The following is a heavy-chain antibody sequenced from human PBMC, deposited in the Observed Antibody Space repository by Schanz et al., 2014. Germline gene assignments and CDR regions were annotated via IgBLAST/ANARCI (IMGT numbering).Heavy chain of an antibody. J-gene: IGHJ3*02. D-gene: IGHD5-18*01. CDR2: ISGSGGST. CDR1: GFSFSSYA. CDR3: ARVALPGYSSPRDAFDI. Sequence: EVQLAESGGGLVQPGGSLRLSCAASGFSFSSYAMSWVRQAPGKGLEWVSAISGSGGSTYYADSVKGRFTISRDNSKNTLYLQMNTLRAEDTAVYYCARVALPGYSSPRDAFDIWGQGTMVNVSS. V-gene: IGHV3-23*04.